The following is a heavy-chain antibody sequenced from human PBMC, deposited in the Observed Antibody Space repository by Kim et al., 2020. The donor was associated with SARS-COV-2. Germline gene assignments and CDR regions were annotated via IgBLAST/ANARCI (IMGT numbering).Heavy chain of an antibody. CDR3: ARPRGAAAGTGNWFDP. D-gene: IGHD6-13*01. CDR1: GGSISSSSYY. V-gene: IGHV4-39*01. J-gene: IGHJ5*02. CDR2: IYYSGST. Sequence: SETRSLTCTVSGGSISSSSYYWGWIRQPPGKGLEWIGSIYYSGSTYYNPSLKSRVTISVDTSKNQFALKLSSVTAADTAVYYCARPRGAAAGTGNWFDPWGQGTLVTVSS.